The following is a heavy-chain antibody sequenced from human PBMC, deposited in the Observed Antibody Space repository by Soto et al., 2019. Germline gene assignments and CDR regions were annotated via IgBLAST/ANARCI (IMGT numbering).Heavy chain of an antibody. J-gene: IGHJ3*02. CDR2: IYYSGST. D-gene: IGHD3-16*02. CDR1: GGSISSYY. V-gene: IGHV4-59*08. CDR3: ARHFIYDYIWGSYRYDAFDI. Sequence: SETLSLTCTVSGGSISSYYWGWIRQPPGKGLEWIGYIYYSGSTNYNPSLKSRVTISVDTSKNQFSLKLSSVTAADTAVYYCARHFIYDYIWGSYRYDAFDIWGQGTMVTVSS.